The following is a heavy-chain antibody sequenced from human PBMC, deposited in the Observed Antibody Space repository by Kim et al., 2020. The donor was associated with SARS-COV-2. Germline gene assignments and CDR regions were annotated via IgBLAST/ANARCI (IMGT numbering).Heavy chain of an antibody. CDR3: ARHRSGQNDTWFDP. CDR1: GYTFTSYD. D-gene: IGHD6-19*01. V-gene: IGHV1-8*01. Sequence: ASVKVSCKASGYTFTSYDLNWVRQATGQGLEWLGWMNPNCGNTGYAEKFRGRITMTREISTNTAYMELSSLTSEDTAVYYCARHRSGQNDTWFDPWGQGTLGTVSS. CDR2: MNPNCGNT. J-gene: IGHJ5*02.